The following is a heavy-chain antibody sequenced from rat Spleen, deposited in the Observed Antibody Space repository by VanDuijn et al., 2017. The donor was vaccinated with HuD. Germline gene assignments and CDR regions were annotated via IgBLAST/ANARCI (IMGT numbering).Heavy chain of an antibody. J-gene: IGHJ2*01. Sequence: EVQMVESSGGLVQPGRSLKLSCAASGFTFSDYGMAWVRQAPTKGLEWVATISYGDSSCHSSTYYRDSVKGRFTISRDNAKSTLSLQMDSLRSDDTATYYCARRHYGYTDYFDYWGQGVMVTVSS. CDR3: ARRHYGYTDYFDY. D-gene: IGHD1-9*01. CDR1: GFTFSDYG. V-gene: IGHV5-29*01. CDR2: ISYGDSSCHSST.